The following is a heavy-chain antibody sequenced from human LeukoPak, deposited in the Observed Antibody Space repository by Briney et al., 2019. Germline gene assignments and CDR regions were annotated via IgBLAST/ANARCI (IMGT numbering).Heavy chain of an antibody. CDR1: GFTFSNYD. J-gene: IGHJ6*02. Sequence: TGGSLRLSCAASGFTFSNYDMNWVRQAPGKGLEWVASISSSSSFIYYADSVKGRFTISRDTAKNSLYLQMNSLRAEDTAVYYYARAVHSWVYYYGMDVWGQGTTVTVSS. CDR2: ISSSSSFI. CDR3: ARAVHSWVYYYGMDV. D-gene: IGHD1-26*01. V-gene: IGHV3-21*04.